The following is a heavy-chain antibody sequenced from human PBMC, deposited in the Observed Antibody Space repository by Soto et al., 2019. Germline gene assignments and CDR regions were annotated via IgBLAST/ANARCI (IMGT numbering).Heavy chain of an antibody. CDR2: INPNSGDT. CDR3: ARYAEDYYYGMDV. J-gene: IGHJ6*02. Sequence: ASVKVSCKASGYTFTGHYMHWVRQAPGQGLEWMGWINPNSGDTNFAQKFHGRVTMTRDTSISTTYMELGRLTSDDAALYYCARYAEDYYYGMDVWGQGTTVTVSS. CDR1: GYTFTGHY. V-gene: IGHV1-2*02. D-gene: IGHD3-16*01.